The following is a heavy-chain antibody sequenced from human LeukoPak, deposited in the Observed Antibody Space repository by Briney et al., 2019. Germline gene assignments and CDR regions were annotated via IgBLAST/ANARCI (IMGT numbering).Heavy chain of an antibody. CDR1: GFAVSSNY. V-gene: IGHV3-66*01. D-gene: IGHD3-22*01. J-gene: IGHJ4*02. Sequence: GGSLRLSCAASGFAVSSNYMNWVRQAPGKGLEWVAVIYSGGDRYYADSVKGRFTIFRDDPKNTLYLQMNSLRAEDTAVYYCARDRGAYYYETGYWGQGILVTVSS. CDR3: ARDRGAYYYETGY. CDR2: IYSGGDR.